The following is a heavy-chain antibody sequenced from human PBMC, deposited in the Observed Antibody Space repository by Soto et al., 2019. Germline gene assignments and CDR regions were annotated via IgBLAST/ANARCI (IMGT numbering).Heavy chain of an antibody. CDR3: AQFLIRNGGPWFAY. V-gene: IGHV2-5*01. J-gene: IGHJ4*02. CDR1: GFSLSTSGVG. CDR2: IYWNDDK. D-gene: IGHD3-16*01. Sequence: SGPTLVNPTQTLTLTCTFSGFSLSTSGVGVGWIRQPPGKALEWLALIYWNDDKRYSPSLKSRLTITKDTSKNQVVLTMTNLDPVDKAHFFLAQFLIRNGGPWFAYWGQGTLVTVSS.